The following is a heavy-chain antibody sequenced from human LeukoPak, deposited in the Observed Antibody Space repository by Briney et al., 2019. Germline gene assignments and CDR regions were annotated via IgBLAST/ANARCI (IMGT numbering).Heavy chain of an antibody. Sequence: ASVKVSCKASGYTFTGYYIHWVRQAPGQGLEWMGWINPNSGGTNHAQKFQGRVSMTRDTSISTAYMELSRLRSDDTAIYYCARDPSSSCFDPWGQGTLVTVSS. CDR1: GYTFTGYY. CDR2: INPNSGGT. V-gene: IGHV1-2*02. D-gene: IGHD6-13*01. CDR3: ARDPSSSCFDP. J-gene: IGHJ5*02.